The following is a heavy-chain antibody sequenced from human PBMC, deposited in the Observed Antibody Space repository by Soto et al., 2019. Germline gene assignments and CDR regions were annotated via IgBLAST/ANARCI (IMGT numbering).Heavy chain of an antibody. D-gene: IGHD5-18*01. CDR1: GFTFSTAA. J-gene: IGHJ4*02. CDR2: ISSDGSIK. Sequence: QVHLVESGGGVVQPGRSLRLSCAASGFTFSTAAMHWVRQAPGKGLVWVALISSDGSIKYYAGFVKGRFTISRDSSKNAVFLQMNSLKDDDTAVYFCARARGFSYGSRFDSWGQGTLVTVSA. V-gene: IGHV3-30-3*01. CDR3: ARARGFSYGSRFDS.